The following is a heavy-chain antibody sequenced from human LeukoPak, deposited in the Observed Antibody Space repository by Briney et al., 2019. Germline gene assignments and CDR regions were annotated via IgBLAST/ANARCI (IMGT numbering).Heavy chain of an antibody. D-gene: IGHD3/OR15-3a*01. CDR2: IYYSGST. Sequence: SETLSLTCTVSGGSISSYYWSWIRQPPGKGPEWIGYIYYSGSTNYNPSLKSQVTISVDASKNQFSLKLSSVTAADTAVYYCARVGLGYYYYYYMDVWGKGTTVTVSS. CDR1: GGSISSYY. V-gene: IGHV4-59*01. CDR3: ARVGLGYYYYYYMDV. J-gene: IGHJ6*03.